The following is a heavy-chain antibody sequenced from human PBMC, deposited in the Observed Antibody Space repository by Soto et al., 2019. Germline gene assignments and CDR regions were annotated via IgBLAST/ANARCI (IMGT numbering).Heavy chain of an antibody. CDR2: IIPIFGTA. D-gene: IGHD2-2*01. CDR1: GGTFSSYA. V-gene: IGHV1-69*13. CDR3: ARVNGDIVVVPAANYYYYGKNV. Sequence: ASVKVSCKASGGTFSSYAISWVRQAPGQGLEWMGGIIPIFGTANYAQKFQGRVTITADESTSTAYMELSSLRSEDTAVYYCARVNGDIVVVPAANYYYYGKNVWGQGTTVTVS. J-gene: IGHJ6*02.